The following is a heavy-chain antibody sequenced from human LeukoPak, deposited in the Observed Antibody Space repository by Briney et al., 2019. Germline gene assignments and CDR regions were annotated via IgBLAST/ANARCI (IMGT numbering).Heavy chain of an antibody. D-gene: IGHD3-22*01. CDR1: GGSISSYY. CDR3: ARGYYYDSSGYCHFDY. Sequence: PSETLSLTCTVSGGSISSYYWSWIRQPPGKGLEWIGYIYYSGSTNYNPSLKSRVTISVDTSKNQFSLKLSSVTAADTAVYYCARGYYYDSSGYCHFDYWGQGTLVTVSS. V-gene: IGHV4-59*12. J-gene: IGHJ4*02. CDR2: IYYSGST.